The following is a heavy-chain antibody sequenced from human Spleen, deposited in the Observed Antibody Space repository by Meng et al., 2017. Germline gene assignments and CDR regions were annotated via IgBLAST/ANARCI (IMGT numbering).Heavy chain of an antibody. CDR1: GDTLTGYY. CDR2: INPNSGGT. J-gene: IGHJ4*02. Sequence: VRVVQSGAEGKKPGASVKVSCKSSGDTLTGYYMHWVRQAPGQGLEWMGRINPNSGGTNYAQKFQARVTMTGDTSISTAYMELSGLRSDDTAMYYCARDEDISAAGKLFGDYWGQGTLVTVSS. D-gene: IGHD6-25*01. CDR3: ARDEDISAAGKLFGDY. V-gene: IGHV1-2*06.